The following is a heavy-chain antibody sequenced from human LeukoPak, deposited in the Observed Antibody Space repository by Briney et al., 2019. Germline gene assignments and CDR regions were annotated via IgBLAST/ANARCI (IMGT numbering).Heavy chain of an antibody. D-gene: IGHD3-10*01. CDR1: GFTFSDYA. J-gene: IGHJ6*03. CDR3: ARDRESYGSGNTYYYYYMDV. CDR2: ISGSGAYS. Sequence: GGSLRLSCAVSGFTFSDYAMSWVRQAPGKGLEWVSGISGSGAYSYYADSVKGRFTISRDNAKNSLYLQMNSLRAEDTAVYYCARDRESYGSGNTYYYYYMDVWGKGTTVTVSS. V-gene: IGHV3-23*01.